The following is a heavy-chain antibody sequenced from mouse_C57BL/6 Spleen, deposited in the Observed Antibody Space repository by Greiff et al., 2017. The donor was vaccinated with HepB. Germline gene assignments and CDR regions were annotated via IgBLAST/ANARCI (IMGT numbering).Heavy chain of an antibody. CDR1: GYTFTDYY. CDR3: ARWGEHYAMDY. CDR2: INPNNGGT. Sequence: VHVKHSGPELVKPGASVKISCKASGYTFTDYYMNWVKQSHGKSLEWIGDINPNNGGTSYNQKFKGKATLTVDKSSSTAYMELRSLTSEDSAVYYCARWGEHYAMDYWGQGTSVTVSS. V-gene: IGHV1-26*01. J-gene: IGHJ4*01.